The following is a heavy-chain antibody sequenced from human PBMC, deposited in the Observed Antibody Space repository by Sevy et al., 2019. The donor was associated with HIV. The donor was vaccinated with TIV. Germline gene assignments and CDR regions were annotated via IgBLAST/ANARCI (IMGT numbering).Heavy chain of an antibody. D-gene: IGHD2-15*01. J-gene: IGHJ6*02. CDR2: IYSAGRP. CDR3: TREDIVLGENNYYRMDV. CDR1: GFSVSSNY. V-gene: IGHV3-53*01. Sequence: GGSLRLSCVFSGFSVSSNYMSWVRQAAGKGLEWVSNIYSAGRPYYADSVRGRFTKSRDTSKNTVYLEMKSLRAEDTAGYYCTREDIVLGENNYYRMDVWGHGTTVTVSS.